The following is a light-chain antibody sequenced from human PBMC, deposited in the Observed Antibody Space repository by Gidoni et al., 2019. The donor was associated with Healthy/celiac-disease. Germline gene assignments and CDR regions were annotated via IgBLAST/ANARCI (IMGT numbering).Light chain of an antibody. Sequence: QSALTQPRSVSGSPGQSVTISCTGTSSDVGGYNYVSWYQQHPGKAPKLMIYDVSKRPSGVPDRFSGSKSGNTASLTISGLQAVDEADYYCCSYAGSYTGVFGGGTKLTVL. CDR3: CSYAGSYTGV. CDR2: DVS. J-gene: IGLJ2*01. CDR1: SSDVGGYNY. V-gene: IGLV2-11*01.